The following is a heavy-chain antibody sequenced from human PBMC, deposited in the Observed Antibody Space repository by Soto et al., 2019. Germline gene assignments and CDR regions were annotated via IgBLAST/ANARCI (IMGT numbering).Heavy chain of an antibody. V-gene: IGHV3-21*04. CDR2: IDSYSNFI. D-gene: IGHD3-16*01. Sequence: GGSLRLSCAASGFTFSRYSMNWVRQAPGKGLEWVSSIDSYSNFIYYADSVKGRFIISRDNARNSLFLQMSSLRAEDTAVYYCARAPKGGVFDFWGQGALVTVSS. CDR1: GFTFSRYS. CDR3: ARAPKGGVFDF. J-gene: IGHJ4*02.